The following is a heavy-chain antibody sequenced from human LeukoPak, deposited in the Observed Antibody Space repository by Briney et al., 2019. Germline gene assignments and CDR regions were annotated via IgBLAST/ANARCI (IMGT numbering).Heavy chain of an antibody. CDR1: GRSISSNSYY. CDR3: ARRCIAAAGTGIDC. D-gene: IGHD6-13*01. Sequence: PSETLTLTCTVSGRSISSNSYYWGWIRQPPGKGLEWHGSIYYSGRPYYNPSLKSRVTISEDTSKNQFSLKLSSVPAAATAVYFSARRCIAAAGTGIDCWGQGTLVTVSS. V-gene: IGHV4-39*01. CDR2: IYYSGRP. J-gene: IGHJ4*02.